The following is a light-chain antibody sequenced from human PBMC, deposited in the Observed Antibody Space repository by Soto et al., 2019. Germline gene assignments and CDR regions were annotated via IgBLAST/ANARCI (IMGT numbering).Light chain of an antibody. CDR1: QSISSW. Sequence: DIQMTQSHSTLSASVGDRVTITCRASQSISSWLAWYQQKPGKSPKLLIYDASSLESGVPSRFSGSGSGTEFTLTISSLQPDDFATYYCQQYNSYSYTFGQGIKLEIK. CDR2: DAS. J-gene: IGKJ2*01. V-gene: IGKV1-5*01. CDR3: QQYNSYSYT.